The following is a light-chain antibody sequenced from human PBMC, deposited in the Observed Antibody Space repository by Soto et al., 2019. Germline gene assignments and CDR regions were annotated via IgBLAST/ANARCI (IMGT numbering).Light chain of an antibody. CDR1: QSISSY. CDR2: AAS. CDR3: QQSYSTPGFT. Sequence: DIQMTQSPSSLSPSVGDRVTIPCPASQSISSYLNSYQQKPAKAPKLLIYAASSLQSGVPSRFSGSGSGTDFTLTISSLQPEDFATYYCQQSYSTPGFTFGPGTKVDIK. V-gene: IGKV1-39*01. J-gene: IGKJ3*01.